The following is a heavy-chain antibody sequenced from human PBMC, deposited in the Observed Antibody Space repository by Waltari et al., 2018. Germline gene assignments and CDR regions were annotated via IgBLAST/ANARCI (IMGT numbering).Heavy chain of an antibody. CDR2: IYHDGTP. V-gene: IGHV4-38-2*02. CDR3: ARGAYHDFFWGSDPAHNWFGP. CDR1: GYPISSNYY. J-gene: IGHJ5*02. Sequence: QVQLQESGPGLVKPSETLSLTCTVSGYPISSNYYWDWLRQTPGKGLEWIGNIYHDGTPPYNPSLKSRVTISVDPSKRQFSLKLSSVTAADTAVYYCARGAYHDFFWGSDPAHNWFGPWGQGTLVTVSS. D-gene: IGHD3-3*01.